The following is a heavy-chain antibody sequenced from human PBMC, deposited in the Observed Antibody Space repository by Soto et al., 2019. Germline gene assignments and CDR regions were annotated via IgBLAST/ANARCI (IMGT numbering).Heavy chain of an antibody. D-gene: IGHD3-10*01. V-gene: IGHV1-69*01. Sequence: QVQLVQSGAEVKKPGSSVKVSCKASGGTFSSYAISWVRQAPGQGLEWMGGIIPIFGTANYAQKFQGRVTITADESTSTDYRELSSLSSEDTAVYYCATEVMVRGVLSVFDYWGQGTLVTVSS. CDR2: IIPIFGTA. CDR1: GGTFSSYA. J-gene: IGHJ4*02. CDR3: ATEVMVRGVLSVFDY.